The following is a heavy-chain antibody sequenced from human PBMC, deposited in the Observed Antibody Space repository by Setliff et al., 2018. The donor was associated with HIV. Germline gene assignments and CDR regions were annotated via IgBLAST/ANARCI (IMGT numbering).Heavy chain of an antibody. D-gene: IGHD6-19*01. J-gene: IGHJ4*02. CDR2: INAGDDNT. Sequence: ASVKVSCKAFGFTFSTNAIHWVRQAPGQRLEWMGYINAGDDNTRYSEKFQGRVTITRDTSANTAYMELSSLRSEDTAVYYCARGSCSGCYLSDYWGLGTLVTVSS. CDR1: GFTFSTNA. V-gene: IGHV1-3*01. CDR3: ARGSCSGCYLSDY.